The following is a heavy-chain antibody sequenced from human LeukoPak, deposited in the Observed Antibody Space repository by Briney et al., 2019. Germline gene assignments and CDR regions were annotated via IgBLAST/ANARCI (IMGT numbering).Heavy chain of an antibody. V-gene: IGHV3-48*01. D-gene: IGHD2-2*01. J-gene: IGHJ5*02. CDR2: ISSSSSTI. CDR3: ARVRGYCSSNSCSFDP. CDR1: GFTFRSYS. Sequence: PGGSLRLSCAASGFTFRSYSMNWVRQAPGKGLEWVSYISSSSSTIYYADSVKGRFTISRDNAKNSLYLQMNSLRAEDTAVYYCARVRGYCSSNSCSFDPWGQGTLVTVSS.